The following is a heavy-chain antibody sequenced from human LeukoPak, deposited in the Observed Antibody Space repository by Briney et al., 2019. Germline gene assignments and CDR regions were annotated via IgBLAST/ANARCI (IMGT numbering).Heavy chain of an antibody. J-gene: IGHJ4*02. Sequence: GASVNVSCKASGYTFTSYDINWVRQATGQGLEWMGWMNPNSGNTGYAQKFQGRVTMTRNTSISTAYMELRSLRSDDTAVYYCAREPLRGIAAEYNLDAFFYWGQGTLVTVSS. CDR1: GYTFTSYD. V-gene: IGHV1-8*01. CDR3: AREPLRGIAAEYNLDAFFY. CDR2: MNPNSGNT. D-gene: IGHD6-13*01.